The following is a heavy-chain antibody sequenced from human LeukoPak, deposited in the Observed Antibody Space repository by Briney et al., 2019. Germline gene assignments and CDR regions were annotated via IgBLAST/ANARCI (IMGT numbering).Heavy chain of an antibody. D-gene: IGHD2-15*01. CDR2: ISYDGSNK. J-gene: IGHJ5*02. CDR1: GFTFSGYA. CDR3: ARDGLYCSGGSCYSNWFDP. Sequence: PGRSLRLSCAASGFTFSGYAMHWVRQAPGKELEWVAVISYDGSNKYYADSVKGRFTISRDNSKNTLYLQMNSLRAGDTAVYYCARDGLYCSGGSCYSNWFDPWGQGTLVTVSS. V-gene: IGHV3-30-3*01.